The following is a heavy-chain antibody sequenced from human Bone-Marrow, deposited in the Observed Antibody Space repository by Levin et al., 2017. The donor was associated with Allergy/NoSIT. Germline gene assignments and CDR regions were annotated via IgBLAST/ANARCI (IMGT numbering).Heavy chain of an antibody. CDR1: AYTLTGQY. J-gene: IGHJ3*02. CDR2: INPNSGDT. CDR3: TRDLFFGSSRAFDI. D-gene: IGHD3-3*01. V-gene: IGHV1-2*02. Sequence: ASVKVSCKASAYTLTGQYIHWVRQAPGQGLEWLGWINPNSGDTNYAQKFQGRVMMTRDTSISTAYMELTRLTSDDTAVYYCTRDLFFGSSRAFDIWGLGTMVTVSS.